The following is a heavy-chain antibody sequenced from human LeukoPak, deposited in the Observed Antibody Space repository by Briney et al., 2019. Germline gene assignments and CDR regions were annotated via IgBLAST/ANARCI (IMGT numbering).Heavy chain of an antibody. Sequence: GGSLRLSCAASGFTVSNNYMSWVRQAPGEGLEWVSDIYSGGSTYYADSVKGRFTISRDNSKNTLYLQMNSLRAEDTAVYYCASVPNGRTFDYWGQGTLVTVSS. V-gene: IGHV3-66*01. CDR1: GFTVSNNY. J-gene: IGHJ4*02. D-gene: IGHD2-8*01. CDR2: IYSGGST. CDR3: ASVPNGRTFDY.